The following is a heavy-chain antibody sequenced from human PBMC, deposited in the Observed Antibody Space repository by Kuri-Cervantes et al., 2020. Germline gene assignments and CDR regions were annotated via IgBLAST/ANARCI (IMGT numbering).Heavy chain of an antibody. V-gene: IGHV4-30-2*01. CDR2: IYHSGST. D-gene: IGHD3-10*01. CDR3: ARGAGLLWFGELHKYYFDY. CDR1: GGSISSGGYS. J-gene: IGHJ4*02. Sequence: LRLSCAVSGGSISSGGYSWSWIRQPPGKGLEWIGYIYHSGSTYYNPSLKSRVTISVDRSKNQFSLKLSSVTAADTAVYYCARGAGLLWFGELHKYYFDYWGQGTLVTVSS.